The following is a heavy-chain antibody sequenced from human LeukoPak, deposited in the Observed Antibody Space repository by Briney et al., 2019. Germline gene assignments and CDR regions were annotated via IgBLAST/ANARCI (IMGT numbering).Heavy chain of an antibody. CDR2: IWYDGSNK. V-gene: IGHV3-33*01. J-gene: IGHJ4*02. CDR1: GFTFSSYG. D-gene: IGHD6-13*01. Sequence: GGSLRLSCAASGFTFSSYGMHWVRQAPGKGLEWVAVIWYDGSNKYYADSVKGRFTISRDNSKNTLYLQMNSLRAGDTAVYYCARDFGSSPFDYWGQGTLVTVSS. CDR3: ARDFGSSPFDY.